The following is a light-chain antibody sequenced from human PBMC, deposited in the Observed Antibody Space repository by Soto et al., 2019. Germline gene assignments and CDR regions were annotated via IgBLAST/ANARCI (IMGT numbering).Light chain of an antibody. V-gene: IGKV1-33*01. Sequence: DLQLTQSPSSLSASVGDSVTITCPASQDISNYLNWYQQKQGKAPKLVIYEASNLETGVPSRFSGSGSGTDFTFTISSLQPEDIATYYGQQYDNLPLTFGGGTKVEIK. CDR1: QDISNY. CDR2: EAS. J-gene: IGKJ4*02. CDR3: QQYDNLPLT.